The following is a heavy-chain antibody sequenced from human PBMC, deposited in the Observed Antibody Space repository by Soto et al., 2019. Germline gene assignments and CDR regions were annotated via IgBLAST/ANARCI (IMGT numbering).Heavy chain of an antibody. J-gene: IGHJ5*02. CDR1: GGSISSGGYS. V-gene: IGHV4-30-2*01. D-gene: IGHD2-21*02. Sequence: PSETLSLTCAVSGGSISSGGYSWSWIRQPPGKGLEWIGYIYHSGSTYYNPSLKSRVTISVDRSKNQFSLKLSSVTAADTAVYYCAKFYGGNSAHTYTFDPWGQGTLVTVSS. CDR2: IYHSGST. CDR3: AKFYGGNSAHTYTFDP.